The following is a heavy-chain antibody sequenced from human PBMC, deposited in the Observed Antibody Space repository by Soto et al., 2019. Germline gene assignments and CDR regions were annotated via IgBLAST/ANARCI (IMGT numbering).Heavy chain of an antibody. V-gene: IGHV4-59*11. CDR3: AGIPSLNWFDA. J-gene: IGHJ5*02. CDR1: GVSISSHY. Sequence: QVQLQESGPGLVRPSETLSLTCNVSGVSISSHYWTWIRQSPGKGLEWIAYIYYSGSVSYNPSLKNRLSISIDRSKMQFSLKLTSVTSSDTGVYYCAGIPSLNWFDAWGQGTLVTVSS. CDR2: IYYSGSV.